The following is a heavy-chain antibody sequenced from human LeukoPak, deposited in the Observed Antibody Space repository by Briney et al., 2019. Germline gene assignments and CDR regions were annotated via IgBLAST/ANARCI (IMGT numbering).Heavy chain of an antibody. D-gene: IGHD2-2*01. CDR1: GFTFSSYS. J-gene: IGHJ4*02. CDR2: ISSSSSYI. Sequence: SGGSLRLSCAASGFTFSSYSMNWVRQAPGKGLEWVSSISSSSSYIYYADSVKGRFTISRDSAKNSLYLQMNSLRAEDTAVYYCARVTDIVVVPAAMVQFDYWGQGTLVTVSS. CDR3: ARVTDIVVVPAAMVQFDY. V-gene: IGHV3-21*01.